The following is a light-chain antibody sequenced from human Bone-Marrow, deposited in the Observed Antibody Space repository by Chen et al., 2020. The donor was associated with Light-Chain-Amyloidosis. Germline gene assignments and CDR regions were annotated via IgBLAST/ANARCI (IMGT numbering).Light chain of an antibody. CDR3: QSADSSGTYEGI. Sequence: SYELPQPPSVSVSPGQTARITCSGDDLPTKYAYWYQQKPGQAPVLVIHRDTERPSGISERFSGSSSETIATLTISGVQAEDEADYHCQSADSSGTYEGIFGGGTKLTVL. CDR2: RDT. J-gene: IGLJ2*01. CDR1: DLPTKY. V-gene: IGLV3-25*03.